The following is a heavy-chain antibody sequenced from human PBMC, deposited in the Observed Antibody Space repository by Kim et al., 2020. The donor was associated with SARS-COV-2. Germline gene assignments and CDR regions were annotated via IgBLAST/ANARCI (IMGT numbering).Heavy chain of an antibody. CDR2: ANGTTT. J-gene: IGHJ4*02. V-gene: IGHV3-73*01. D-gene: IGHD3-10*01. CDR3: KSGADY. Sequence: ANGTTTAYAATVKGRFTISRDDSENTAYLQMNSLKTEDAAVYYCKSGADYWGQGTLVTVSS.